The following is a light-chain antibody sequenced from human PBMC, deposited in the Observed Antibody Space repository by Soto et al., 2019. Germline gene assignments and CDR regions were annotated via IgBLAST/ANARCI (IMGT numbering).Light chain of an antibody. CDR2: GAS. Sequence: EIVLTQSPGTLSLSPGERATLSCRASQNVDSNYLAWYQQKPGQAPRIIIFGASGRATGIPDRFSGSGSGTDFTLTINSLEPEDFAVYYCQQRSNWPPITFGQGTRLEIK. V-gene: IGKV3D-20*02. CDR1: QNVDSNY. CDR3: QQRSNWPPIT. J-gene: IGKJ5*01.